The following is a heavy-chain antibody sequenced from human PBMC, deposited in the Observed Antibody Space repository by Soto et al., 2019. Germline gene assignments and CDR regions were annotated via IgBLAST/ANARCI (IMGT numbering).Heavy chain of an antibody. CDR3: ARGFWSGSYYYYGMDV. D-gene: IGHD3-3*01. V-gene: IGHV1-69*13. Sequence: ASVKVSCKASGGTFSSYAISWVRQAPGQGLEWMGGIIPIFGTANYAQKFQGRVTITADESTSTAYMELSSLRSEDTAVYYCARGFWSGSYYYYGMDVWGQGTTVTVSS. J-gene: IGHJ6*02. CDR1: GGTFSSYA. CDR2: IIPIFGTA.